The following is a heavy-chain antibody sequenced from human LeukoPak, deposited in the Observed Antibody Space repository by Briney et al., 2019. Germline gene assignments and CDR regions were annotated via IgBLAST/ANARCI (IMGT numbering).Heavy chain of an antibody. CDR2: IYSDGST. CDR3: TRDSGTYNWFDP. V-gene: IGHV3-53*01. D-gene: IGHD1-26*01. CDR1: GFTVSSNY. Sequence: GSLRLSCAASGFTVSSNYMSWVRQAPGKGLEWVSVIYSDGSTYYADSVKGRFTVSRDDSKNTAYLHMNSLKTEDTALYYCTRDSGTYNWFDPWGQGTLVTVSS. J-gene: IGHJ5*02.